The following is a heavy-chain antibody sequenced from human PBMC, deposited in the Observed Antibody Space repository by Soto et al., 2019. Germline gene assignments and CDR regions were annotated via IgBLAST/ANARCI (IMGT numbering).Heavy chain of an antibody. D-gene: IGHD5-18*01. CDR3: ARGQLWTPSDY. CDR2: IYYSGST. J-gene: IGHJ4*02. Sequence: PSETRSLTCTVSGGSISRGDYYWIWIRQPPGKGLEWIGYIYYSGSTYYNPSLKSRVTISVDTSKNQFSLKLSSVTAADTAVYYCARGQLWTPSDYWGQGTLVTVSS. V-gene: IGHV4-30-4*01. CDR1: GGSISRGDYY.